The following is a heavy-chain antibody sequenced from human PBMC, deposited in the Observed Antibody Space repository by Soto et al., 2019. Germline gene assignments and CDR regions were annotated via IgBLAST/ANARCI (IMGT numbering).Heavy chain of an antibody. J-gene: IGHJ3*02. CDR2: IIGSGDEK. CDR3: VKRGANWGPFDI. D-gene: IGHD7-27*01. V-gene: IGHV3-23*01. Sequence: EMQLLESGGGLVQPGGSLTLSCEASRFFFHSYVMSWVRQAPGKGLEWVSRIIGSGDEKWDADSVKGRFTISRDNSKNRLYLKMSSLRAEDSAVYYCVKRGANWGPFDIWGQGTMVSVSS. CDR1: RFFFHSYV.